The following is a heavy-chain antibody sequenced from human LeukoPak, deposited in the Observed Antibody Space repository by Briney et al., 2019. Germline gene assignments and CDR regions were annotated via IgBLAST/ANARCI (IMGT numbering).Heavy chain of an antibody. J-gene: IGHJ6*02. Sequence: ASVKVSCKASGYSFVTSDINWVRQAAGQGLEWMGWMNPLSGNTGYAQKFQGRVTMTRNTSISTAYMELSSLRSEDTAVYYCARGGRGRYYYGMDVWGQGTTVTVSS. CDR1: GYSFVTSD. CDR2: MNPLSGNT. V-gene: IGHV1-8*02. CDR3: ARGGRGRYYYGMDV.